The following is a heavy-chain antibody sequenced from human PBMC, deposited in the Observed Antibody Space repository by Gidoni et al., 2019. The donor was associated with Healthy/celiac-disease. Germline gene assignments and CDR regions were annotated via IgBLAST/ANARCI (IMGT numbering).Heavy chain of an antibody. CDR3: ARDRLSLPGFRGMDV. J-gene: IGHJ6*04. D-gene: IGHD3-16*01. Sequence: QVQLVQAGAEVKTPGAAVKVACKASGYTFPSYGISWVRQAPGQGLEWMGWISAYNGNTNSAQKLQGSVTMTTDTSTSTAYMELRSLSSADTAVYYCARDRLSLPGFRGMDVWGKGTTVTVSS. CDR1: GYTFPSYG. CDR2: ISAYNGNT. V-gene: IGHV1-18*04.